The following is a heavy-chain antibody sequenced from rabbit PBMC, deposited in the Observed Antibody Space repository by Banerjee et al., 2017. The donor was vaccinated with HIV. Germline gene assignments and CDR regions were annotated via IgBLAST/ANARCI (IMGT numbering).Heavy chain of an antibody. Sequence: QSLEESGGDLVKPGASLTLTCTASGFSFSSTYYMCWVRQAPGKGLEWIACIYGGSTGNTYYASWAKGRFTISRTSSTTVALQMTSLTAADTATYFCARDLAGVIGWNFDLWGQGTLVTVS. V-gene: IGHV1S40*01. CDR2: IYGGSTGNT. CDR3: ARDLAGVIGWNFDL. CDR1: GFSFSSTYY. J-gene: IGHJ4*01. D-gene: IGHD4-1*01.